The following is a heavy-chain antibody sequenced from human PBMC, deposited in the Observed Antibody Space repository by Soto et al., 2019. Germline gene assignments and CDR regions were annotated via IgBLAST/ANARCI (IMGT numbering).Heavy chain of an antibody. CDR1: GFTFSSSW. Sequence: ASVKVSGATSGFTFSSSWMDWVRQAPGKGLEWVANISPDGSEKHYVGSVEGRFTISRDNTRNSLYLQMSSLTAEDSAVYYCSRSLNLWGHGTRVTVSS. CDR3: SRSLNL. J-gene: IGHJ4*01. CDR2: ISPDGSEK. V-gene: IGHV3-7*01.